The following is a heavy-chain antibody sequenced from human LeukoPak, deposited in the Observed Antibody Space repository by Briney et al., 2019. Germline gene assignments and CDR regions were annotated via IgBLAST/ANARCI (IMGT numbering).Heavy chain of an antibody. Sequence: SVKVSCKASGGTFSDHAVSWVRQAPGQGLEWMGRIIPLLGLRSYAQKFQDRVTISADKSTSTAYMELSSLRSEDSALFYCAIIAVGGVDPFDSRGQGTLVTISS. D-gene: IGHD6-19*01. V-gene: IGHV1-69*04. CDR1: GGTFSDHA. CDR2: IIPLLGLR. CDR3: AIIAVGGVDPFDS. J-gene: IGHJ4*02.